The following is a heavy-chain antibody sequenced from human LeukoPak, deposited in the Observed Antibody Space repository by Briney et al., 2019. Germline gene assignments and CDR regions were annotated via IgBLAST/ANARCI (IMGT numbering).Heavy chain of an antibody. D-gene: IGHD3-22*01. V-gene: IGHV4-34*01. CDR1: GGSFSGYY. CDR3: ARGDSSVVANDY. J-gene: IGHJ4*02. Sequence: SETLSLTCAVYGGSFSGYYWSWIRQPPGKGLEWIGEINHSGSTNYNPSLKSRVTISVDTSKNQFSLKLSSVTAADTAVYYCARGDSSVVANDYWGQGTLVTVSS. CDR2: INHSGST.